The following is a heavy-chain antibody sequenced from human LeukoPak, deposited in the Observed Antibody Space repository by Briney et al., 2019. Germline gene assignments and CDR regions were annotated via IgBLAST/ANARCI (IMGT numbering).Heavy chain of an antibody. CDR1: GGSISSYY. J-gene: IGHJ5*02. Sequence: SETLSLTCTVSGGSISSYYWSWIRQPPGKGLEWIGYIYHSGSTYYNPSLKSRVTISVDRSKNQFSLKLSSVTAADTAVYYCARGGCSSTSCQFDPWGQGTLVTVSS. CDR3: ARGGCSSTSCQFDP. D-gene: IGHD2-2*01. CDR2: IYHSGST. V-gene: IGHV4-59*12.